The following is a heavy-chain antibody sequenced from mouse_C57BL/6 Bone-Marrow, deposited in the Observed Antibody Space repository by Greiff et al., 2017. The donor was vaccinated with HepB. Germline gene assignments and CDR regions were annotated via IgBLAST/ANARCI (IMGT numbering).Heavy chain of an antibody. V-gene: IGHV5-4*01. CDR3: ARDGDSNCAMDY. Sequence: EVMLVESGGGLVKPGGSLKLSCAASGFTFSSYAMSWVRQTPEKRLEWVATISDGGSYTYYPDNVKGRFTISRDNAKNNLYLQMSHLKSEDTAMYYCARDGDSNCAMDYWGQGTSVTVSS. CDR1: GFTFSSYA. J-gene: IGHJ4*01. CDR2: ISDGGSYT. D-gene: IGHD2-5*01.